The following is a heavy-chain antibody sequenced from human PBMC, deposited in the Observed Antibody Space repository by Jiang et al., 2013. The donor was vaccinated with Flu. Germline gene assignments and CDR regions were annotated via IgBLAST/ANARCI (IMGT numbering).Heavy chain of an antibody. D-gene: IGHD2-21*02. CDR3: ARRPYCGADCYSSVDF. V-gene: IGHV5-10-1*01. J-gene: IGHJ4*02. CDR2: VDPVDSSA. Sequence: RQMPGKGLEWMGTVDPVDSSAKYSPSFQGHITISADKSIDTAYLQWSTLKASDSAIYYCARRPYCGADCYSSVDFWGQGSLVTVSS.